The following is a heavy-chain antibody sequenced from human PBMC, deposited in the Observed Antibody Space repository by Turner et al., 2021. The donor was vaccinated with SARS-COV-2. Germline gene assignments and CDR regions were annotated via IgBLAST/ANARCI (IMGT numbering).Heavy chain of an antibody. CDR2: IGTGGDP. Sequence: EVQLVESGGGLVQPGGSLRLSCEAYGFPFSSYDMHWVRQGTGKGLEWVSGIGTGGDPYYPGSVKGRFTISRENAKNSLYLQMNSLRAGDTAVYYCARGRGYCSSTSCYTNDAFDIWGQGTMVTISS. J-gene: IGHJ3*02. D-gene: IGHD2-2*02. CDR1: GFPFSSYD. V-gene: IGHV3-13*05. CDR3: ARGRGYCSSTSCYTNDAFDI.